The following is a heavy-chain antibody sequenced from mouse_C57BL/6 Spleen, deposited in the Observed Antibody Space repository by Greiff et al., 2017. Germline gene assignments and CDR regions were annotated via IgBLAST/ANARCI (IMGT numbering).Heavy chain of an antibody. CDR1: GYTFTSYW. CDR3: ARRSTMVTGPYAMDY. Sequence: VQLQQPGAELVRPGSSVMLSCKASGYTFTSYWMHWVKQRPIQGLEWIGNIDPSDSETHYNQKFKDKATLTVDKSSSTAYMQLSSLTSEDSAVYYCARRSTMVTGPYAMDYWGQGTSVTVSS. D-gene: IGHD2-2*01. V-gene: IGHV1-52*01. J-gene: IGHJ4*01. CDR2: IDPSDSET.